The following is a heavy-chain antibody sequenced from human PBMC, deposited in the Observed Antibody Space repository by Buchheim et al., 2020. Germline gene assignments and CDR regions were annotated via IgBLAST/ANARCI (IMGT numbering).Heavy chain of an antibody. CDR1: GGTFSSYA. J-gene: IGHJ5*02. V-gene: IGHV1-69*04. D-gene: IGHD3-10*01. CDR2: IIPILGIE. Sequence: QVQLVQSGAEVKKPGSSVKVSCKASGGTFSSYAISWVRQAPGQGLEWMGRIIPILGIENYAQKFQGRVTITADKSTRTAYMGLSSLRSEDTAVYYCARDGGASYYYGSGSYYNGYNWFDPWGQGTL. CDR3: ARDGGASYYYGSGSYYNGYNWFDP.